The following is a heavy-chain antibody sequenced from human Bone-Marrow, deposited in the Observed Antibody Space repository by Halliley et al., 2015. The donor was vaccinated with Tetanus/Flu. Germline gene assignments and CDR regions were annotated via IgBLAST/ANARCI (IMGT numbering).Heavy chain of an antibody. CDR2: IHYAGNT. J-gene: IGHJ5*02. V-gene: IGHV4-59*02. D-gene: IGHD3-16*02. CDR1: GDSVSGYY. CDR3: ATVRRDYLRLGELSFGT. Sequence: TLSLTCSVSGDSVSGYYLNWIRQPPGKGLEWIGHIHYAGNTNYNPSLKSRVTISVDTSKNQVSLKLRSVTAADTAVYYFATVRRDYLRLGELSFGTWGQGTLVTVSS.